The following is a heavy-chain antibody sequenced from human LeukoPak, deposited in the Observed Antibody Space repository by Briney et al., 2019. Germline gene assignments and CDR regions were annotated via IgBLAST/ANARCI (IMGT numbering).Heavy chain of an antibody. J-gene: IGHJ4*02. CDR1: GYTFTSYG. Sequence: ASVKVSCKASGYTFTSYGLSWVRQATGQGLEWMGWMNPNSGNTGYAQKFQGRVTMTEDTSTDTAYMELSSLRSEDTAVYYCATAHLTGYPLLDYWGQGTLVTVSS. CDR3: ATAHLTGYPLLDY. CDR2: MNPNSGNT. D-gene: IGHD3-9*01. V-gene: IGHV1-8*01.